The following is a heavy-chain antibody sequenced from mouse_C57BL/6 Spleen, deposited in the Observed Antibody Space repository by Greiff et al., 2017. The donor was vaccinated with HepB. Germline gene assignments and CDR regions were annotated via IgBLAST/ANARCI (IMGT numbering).Heavy chain of an antibody. J-gene: IGHJ4*01. CDR2: INPSNGGT. V-gene: IGHV1-53*01. CDR3: ARSGTNWDYAMDY. CDR1: GYTFTSYW. Sequence: VKLQQPGTELVKPGASVKLSCKASGYTFTSYWMHWVKQRPGQGLEWIGNINPSNGGTNYNEKFKSKATLTVDKSSSTAYMQLSSLTSEDSAVYYCARSGTNWDYAMDYWGQGTSVTVSS. D-gene: IGHD4-1*02.